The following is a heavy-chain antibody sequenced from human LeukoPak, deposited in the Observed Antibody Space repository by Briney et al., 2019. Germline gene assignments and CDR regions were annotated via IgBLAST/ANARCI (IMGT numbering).Heavy chain of an antibody. V-gene: IGHV3-30-3*01. J-gene: IGHJ4*02. CDR1: GFTFSSYA. CDR2: ISYDGSNK. CDR3: ARGLEERYFDY. D-gene: IGHD3-22*01. Sequence: GGSLRLSCAASGFTFSSYAMHWVRQAPGKGLEWVAVISYDGSNKYYADSVKGRFTISRDNSKNTLYLQMNSLRAEDTAVYYCARGLEERYFDYWGQGTLVTVSS.